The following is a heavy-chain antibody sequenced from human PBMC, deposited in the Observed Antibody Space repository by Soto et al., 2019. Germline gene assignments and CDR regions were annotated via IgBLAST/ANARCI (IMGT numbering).Heavy chain of an antibody. D-gene: IGHD3-10*01. CDR3: ARHYYGSGSYSHYYYYGMDV. CDR1: GGSISSSNW. V-gene: IGHV4-4*02. Sequence: SETLSLTCAVSGGSISSSNWWSWVRQPPGKGLEWIGEIYHSGSTNYNPSLKSRVAISVDKSKNQFSLKLSSVTAADTAVYYCARHYYGSGSYSHYYYYGMDVWGQGTTVTVSS. J-gene: IGHJ6*02. CDR2: IYHSGST.